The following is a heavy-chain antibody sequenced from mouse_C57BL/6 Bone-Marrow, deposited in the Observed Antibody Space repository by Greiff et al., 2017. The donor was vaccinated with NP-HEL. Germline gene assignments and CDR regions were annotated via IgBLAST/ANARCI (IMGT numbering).Heavy chain of an antibody. CDR3: ARAFPRWYFDV. J-gene: IGHJ1*03. V-gene: IGHV2-9-1*01. CDR1: GFSLTSYA. Sequence: VKLVESGPGLVAPSQSLSITCTVSGFSLTSYAISWVRQPPGKGLEWLGVIWTGGGPNYNSALTSRLSISKDNSKSQVFLKMNSLQTDDTARYYCARAFPRWYFDVWGTGTTVTVSS. CDR2: IWTGGGP.